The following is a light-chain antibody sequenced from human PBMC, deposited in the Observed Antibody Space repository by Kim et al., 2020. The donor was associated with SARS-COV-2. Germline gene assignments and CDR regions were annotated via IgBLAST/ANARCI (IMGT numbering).Light chain of an antibody. CDR3: ATWDRSLSAVV. J-gene: IGLJ2*01. CDR2: DNN. CDR1: SSNIGINY. V-gene: IGLV1-51*01. Sequence: KVTISFSGISSNIGINYVSWYQHFPRTAPKLLIYDNNQRPSGIPDRFSGSKAGTSATLDITGLQTGDEADYYCATWDRSLSAVVFGGGTQLTVL.